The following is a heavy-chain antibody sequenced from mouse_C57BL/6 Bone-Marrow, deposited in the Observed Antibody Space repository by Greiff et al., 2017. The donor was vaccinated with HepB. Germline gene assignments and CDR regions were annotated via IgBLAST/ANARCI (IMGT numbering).Heavy chain of an antibody. J-gene: IGHJ2*01. V-gene: IGHV1-82*01. CDR2: IYPGDGDT. D-gene: IGHD3-3*01. CDR1: GYAFSSSW. CDR3: ARWGDEYYIDY. Sequence: QVQLQQSGPELVKPGASVKISCKASGYAFSSSWMNWVKQRPGKGLEWIGRIYPGDGDTNYNGKFKGKATLTADKSSSTAYMQRSSLTSEDSAVYFCARWGDEYYIDYWGQGTTLTVSS.